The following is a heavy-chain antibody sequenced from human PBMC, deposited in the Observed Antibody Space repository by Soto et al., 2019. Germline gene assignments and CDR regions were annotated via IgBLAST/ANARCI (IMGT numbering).Heavy chain of an antibody. CDR1: GDSISSGGYY. D-gene: IGHD3-3*01. V-gene: IGHV4-31*03. Sequence: QVQLQESGPGLVKPSQTLSLTCTVSGDSISSGGYYWSWIRQHPGKGLEWIGYIYASGSTFYNPSLKSRITMSVDRSKTHFSLQLISVTAADTAVYFCARGRVTIFGVVITDFDYWGQGTLVTVSS. CDR2: IYASGST. CDR3: ARGRVTIFGVVITDFDY. J-gene: IGHJ4*02.